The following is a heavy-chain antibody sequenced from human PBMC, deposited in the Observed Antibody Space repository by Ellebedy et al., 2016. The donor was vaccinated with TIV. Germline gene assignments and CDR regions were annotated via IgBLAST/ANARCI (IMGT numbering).Heavy chain of an antibody. Sequence: PWGSLRLSCAASGFPFSSFWMSWVRQAPGKGLEWVANTKEDGSEKYYVDSVRGRFTISRDNAKNSLYLQMNSLRAEDTAVYYCARDSGYDTFDYWGQGILVTVSS. CDR1: GFPFSSFW. CDR2: TKEDGSEK. D-gene: IGHD5-12*01. J-gene: IGHJ4*02. V-gene: IGHV3-7*01. CDR3: ARDSGYDTFDY.